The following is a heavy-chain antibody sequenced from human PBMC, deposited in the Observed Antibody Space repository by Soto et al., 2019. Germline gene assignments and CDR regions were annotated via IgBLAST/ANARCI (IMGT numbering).Heavy chain of an antibody. V-gene: IGHV3-21*01. CDR2: ISSGSDYI. CDR3: ARVYRSSSSCGMDV. CDR1: GFTFSTYS. D-gene: IGHD2-2*01. J-gene: IGHJ6*02. Sequence: PGGSLRLSCAASGFTFSTYSMNWVRQAPGKGLEWVSSISSGSDYIYYADSVKGRFPTSRDNAKNSLYLQMNSLRAEDTAVYYCARVYRSSSSCGMDVWGHGTTVTVSS.